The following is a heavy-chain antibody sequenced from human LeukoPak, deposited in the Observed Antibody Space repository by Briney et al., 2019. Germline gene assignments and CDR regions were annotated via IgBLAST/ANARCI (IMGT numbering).Heavy chain of an antibody. V-gene: IGHV4-30-4*01. CDR3: VRVKGYFDY. CDR2: IHYSGST. CDR1: GGSISSGGYY. J-gene: IGHJ4*02. Sequence: SQTLSLTCTVSGGSISSGGYYWSWIRQPPGKGLEWIGYIHYSGSTYYNPSLKSRVTISVHTSNNQFSLKLSSVTAADTAVYYCVRVKGYFDYWGQGTLVTVSS.